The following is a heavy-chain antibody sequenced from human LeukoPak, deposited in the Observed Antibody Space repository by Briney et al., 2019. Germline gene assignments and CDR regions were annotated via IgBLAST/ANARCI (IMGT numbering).Heavy chain of an antibody. CDR3: ARLGGYYDILTGCSPHLNYYYYGMDV. CDR1: GYSFTSYW. V-gene: IGHV5-51*01. J-gene: IGHJ6*02. CDR2: IYPGDSNT. Sequence: GESLKISCKGSGYSFTSYWIGWVRQMPGKGLEWMGIIYPGDSNTRYSPSFQGQVTISADKSISTAYLQWSSLKASDTAMYYCARLGGYYDILTGCSPHLNYYYYGMDVWGQGTTVTVSS. D-gene: IGHD3-9*01.